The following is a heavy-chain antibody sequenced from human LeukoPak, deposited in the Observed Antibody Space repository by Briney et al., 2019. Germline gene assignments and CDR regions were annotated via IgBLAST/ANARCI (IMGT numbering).Heavy chain of an antibody. D-gene: IGHD6-13*01. J-gene: IGHJ4*02. V-gene: IGHV1-8*03. CDR2: MNPNSGNT. CDR1: GYTFTSYD. Sequence: ASVKVSCKASGYTFTSYDINWVRQATGQGLEWMGWMNPNSGNTGYAQKFQGRVTTTRNTSISTAYMELSSLRSEDTAVYYCARHAAAASKFDYWGQGTLVTVSS. CDR3: ARHAAAASKFDY.